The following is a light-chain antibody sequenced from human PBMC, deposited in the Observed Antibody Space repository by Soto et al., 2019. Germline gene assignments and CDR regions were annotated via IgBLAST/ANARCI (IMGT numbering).Light chain of an antibody. CDR3: QQYGSSRWT. J-gene: IGKJ1*01. CDR2: GAS. V-gene: IGKV3-20*01. CDR1: QSVSSSY. Sequence: EIVLTKSPGTLYLSPWEIATLSCRASQSVSSSYLAWYQQKPGQAPRLLIYGASSRATGIPDRFSGSGSGTDFTLTISRLEPEDFAVYYCQQYGSSRWTFGQGTKVDI.